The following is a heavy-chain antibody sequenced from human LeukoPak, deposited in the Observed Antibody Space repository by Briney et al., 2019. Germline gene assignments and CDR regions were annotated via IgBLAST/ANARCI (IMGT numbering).Heavy chain of an antibody. Sequence: SEPLSLTCTVSGGSISSSSYYWGWIRQPPGKGLEWIGSIYYSGSTYYNPSLKSRVTISVDTSKNQFSLKLSSVTAADTAVYYCARVPYGDAYVQGFDYWGQGTLVTVSS. CDR1: GGSISSSSYY. CDR2: IYYSGST. V-gene: IGHV4-39*07. CDR3: ARVPYGDAYVQGFDY. D-gene: IGHD4-17*01. J-gene: IGHJ4*02.